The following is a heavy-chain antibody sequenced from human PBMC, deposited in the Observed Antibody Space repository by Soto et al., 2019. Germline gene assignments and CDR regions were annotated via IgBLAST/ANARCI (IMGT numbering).Heavy chain of an antibody. V-gene: IGHV1-2*04. CDR2: INPNSGCT. CDR1: GYTFTGYY. Sequence: QVQLVQSGAEVKKPGASVKVSCKASGYTFTGYYMHWVRQAPGQGLEWMGWINPNSGCTNYAQKFEGWVTMTRDTSISAAYMELSRLRTHDTAVYYCSRSTGDTPQTKIPNAGRAPVRGVMMYGMDVWGKGTTVTVSS. D-gene: IGHD3-10*01. J-gene: IGHJ6*04. CDR3: SRSTGDTPQTKIPNAGRAPVRGVMMYGMDV.